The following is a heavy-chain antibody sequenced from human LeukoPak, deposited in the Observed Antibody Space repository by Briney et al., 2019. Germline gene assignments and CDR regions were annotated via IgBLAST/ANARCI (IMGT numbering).Heavy chain of an antibody. CDR1: GYSFPNYW. V-gene: IGHV5-51*01. CDR3: ARGPYAYTSSATLGSYNWFDP. D-gene: IGHD2-2*02. CDR2: IYPGDSHT. Sequence: PGESLKISCKGSGYSFPNYWICWVRQMPGKGLEWMGIIYPGDSHTRYSPSFQDQVTISVDKSISTAYLQWSSLKASDTAMYYCARGPYAYTSSATLGSYNWFDPWGQGSLVTVSS. J-gene: IGHJ5*02.